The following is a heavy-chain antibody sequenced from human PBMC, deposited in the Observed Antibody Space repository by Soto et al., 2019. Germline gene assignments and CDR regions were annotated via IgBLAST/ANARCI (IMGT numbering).Heavy chain of an antibody. CDR3: AKEGASLWFGELLVGDYYYGMDV. CDR1: GFTFSSYA. J-gene: IGHJ6*02. D-gene: IGHD3-10*01. Sequence: GGSLRLSCAASGFTFSSYAMSWVRQAPGKGLEWVSAISGSGGSTYYADSVKGRFTISRDNSKNTLYLQMNSLRAEDTAVYYCAKEGASLWFGELLVGDYYYGMDVWGQGTTVTVSS. CDR2: ISGSGGST. V-gene: IGHV3-23*01.